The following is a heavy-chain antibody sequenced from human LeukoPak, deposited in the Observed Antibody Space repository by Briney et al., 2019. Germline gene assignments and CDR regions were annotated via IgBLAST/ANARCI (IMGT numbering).Heavy chain of an antibody. CDR1: GFTFSNYN. Sequence: GGSLRLSCAASGFTFSNYNMNWVRQTPGKVLEWVTSITSSGTYIFYADSVKGRFTISRDNAKNSLYLQMNSLGPEDTAVYFCARDSYSGSYGSYYYYYMDVWGKGTTVTVSS. CDR2: ITSSGTYI. D-gene: IGHD1-26*01. V-gene: IGHV3-21*01. CDR3: ARDSYSGSYGSYYYYYMDV. J-gene: IGHJ6*03.